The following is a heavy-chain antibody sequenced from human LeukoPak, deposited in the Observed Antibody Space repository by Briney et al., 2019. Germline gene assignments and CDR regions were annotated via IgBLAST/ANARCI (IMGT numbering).Heavy chain of an antibody. CDR1: GGSISSGGYY. Sequence: PSETLSLTCTVSGGSISSGGYYWSWIRQPPGKGLEWIGYIYYSGSTNYNPSLKSRVTISVDTSKNQFSLKLSSVTAADTAVYYCAKNGDYQLLGHYYYYYMDVWGKGTTVTVSS. D-gene: IGHD2-2*01. CDR2: IYYSGST. V-gene: IGHV4-61*08. CDR3: AKNGDYQLLGHYYYYYMDV. J-gene: IGHJ6*03.